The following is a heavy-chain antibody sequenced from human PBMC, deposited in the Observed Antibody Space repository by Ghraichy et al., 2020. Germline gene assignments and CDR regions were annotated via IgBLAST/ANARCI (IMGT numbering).Heavy chain of an antibody. CDR2: INWEDFK. CDR3: ARTYNVLTGYSFDY. CDR1: GFSLTANGMY. Sequence: SGPTLVKPTQTLTLTCSLSGFSLTANGMYVNWIRQTPGKALEWLARINWEDFKQYKSSLKSRLTISGDTSKDQVVLTMTNLDPTDTGTYYCARTYNVLTGYSFDYWGQGIQVTVSS. V-gene: IGHV2-70*11. D-gene: IGHD3-9*01. J-gene: IGHJ4*02.